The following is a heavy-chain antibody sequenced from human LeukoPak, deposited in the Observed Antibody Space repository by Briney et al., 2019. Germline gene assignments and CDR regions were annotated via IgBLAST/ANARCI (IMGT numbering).Heavy chain of an antibody. CDR2: ISSSSSYI. CDR3: ARDTRGGYDLGVY. Sequence: ETLSLTCTVSGGSISSSSYYWGWVRQAPGKGLEWVSSISSSSSYIYYADSVKGRFTISRDNAKNSLYLQMNSLRAEDTAVYYCARDTRGGYDLGVYWGQGTLVTVSS. J-gene: IGHJ4*02. CDR1: GGSISSSSYY. V-gene: IGHV3-21*01. D-gene: IGHD5-12*01.